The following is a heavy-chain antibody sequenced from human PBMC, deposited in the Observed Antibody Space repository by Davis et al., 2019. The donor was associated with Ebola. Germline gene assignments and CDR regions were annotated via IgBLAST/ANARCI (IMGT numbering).Heavy chain of an antibody. CDR2: IFYTGST. J-gene: IGHJ6*02. CDR3: ARLRCSSTSCHHLYYYYGMDV. CDR1: GGSISTTSYY. Sequence: SETLSLTCTVSGGSISTTSYYWGWIRQPPGKGLEWIGSIFYTGSTFYNPSLKSRVTISVDTSKNQFSLKLSSVTAADTAVYYCARLRCSSTSCHHLYYYYGMDVWGQGTTVTVSS. V-gene: IGHV4-39*07. D-gene: IGHD2-2*01.